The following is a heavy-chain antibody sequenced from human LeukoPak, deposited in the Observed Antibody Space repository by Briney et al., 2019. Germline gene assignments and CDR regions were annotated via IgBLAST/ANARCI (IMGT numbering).Heavy chain of an antibody. CDR1: GGSISSYY. CDR3: ARRRREDYYFDY. V-gene: IGHV4-59*08. J-gene: IGHJ4*02. Sequence: PSQTLSLTCTVSGGSISSYYWSWIRQPPGKGLEWIGYIYYSGSTNYNPSLKSRVTISVDTSKNQFSLKLSSVTAADTAVYYCARRRREDYYFDYWGQGTQVTVSS. D-gene: IGHD6-25*01. CDR2: IYYSGST.